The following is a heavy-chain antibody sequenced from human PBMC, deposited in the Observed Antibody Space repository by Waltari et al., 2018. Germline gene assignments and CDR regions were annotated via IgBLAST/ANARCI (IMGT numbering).Heavy chain of an antibody. CDR2: IYTSGST. D-gene: IGHD6-13*01. J-gene: IGHJ5*02. V-gene: IGHV4-4*07. CDR3: ARGWRYSSWAGNWFDP. CDR1: GGSISSYY. Sequence: QVQLQESGPGLVKPSETLSLTCTVSGGSISSYYWRWIRQPAGKGLEWIGRIYTSGSTNYNPSLKSRVTMSVDTSKNQFSLKLSSVTAADTAVYYCARGWRYSSWAGNWFDPWGQGTLVTVSS.